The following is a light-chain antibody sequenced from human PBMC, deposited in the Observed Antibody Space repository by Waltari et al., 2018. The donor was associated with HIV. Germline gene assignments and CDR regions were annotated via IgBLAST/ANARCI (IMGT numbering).Light chain of an antibody. CDR1: QGIRNA. J-gene: IGKJ2*01. Sequence: AIQLTQSPSSLSASVGDRVTLTCRASQGIRNALAWYQQKPGRPPKLLIYDASTLEGGVPSRCSSSFSGTDFNLTISNLHPDVSATYYCQQFRTYPMTFGQGATLEI. CDR3: QQFRTYPMT. CDR2: DAS. V-gene: IGKV1-13*02.